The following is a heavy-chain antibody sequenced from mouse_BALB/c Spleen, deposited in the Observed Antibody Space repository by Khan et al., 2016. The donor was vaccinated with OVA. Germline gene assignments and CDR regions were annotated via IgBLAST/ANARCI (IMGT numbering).Heavy chain of an antibody. CDR1: GYTFTSYW. Sequence: QVQLQQSGAELVKPGASVKMSCKASGYTFTSYWMHWVKQSLGQGLEWFAETNPTNGRTNYNEKFKSKATLTVDKSSSTAYMQLSGLTFEDSAVFYSAGIKGMVATYFDYWGQGTTLTVSA. V-gene: IGHV1S81*02. CDR2: TNPTNGRT. CDR3: AGIKGMVATYFDY. D-gene: IGHD1-1*02. J-gene: IGHJ2*01.